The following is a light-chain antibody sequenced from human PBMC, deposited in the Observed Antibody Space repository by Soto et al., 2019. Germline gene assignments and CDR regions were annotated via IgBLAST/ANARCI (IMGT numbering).Light chain of an antibody. CDR1: QSVSSF. CDR3: QQRYNWPRT. CDR2: DAS. J-gene: IGKJ1*01. Sequence: DIVLTQSPATLSLSPGERATLSCRASQSVSSFLALYQQKPGQAPRLLIYDASNRATGIPGRFSGSGSGTDFTLTITSLEPEDFAVYYCQQRYNWPRTFGQGTKVEIK. V-gene: IGKV3-11*01.